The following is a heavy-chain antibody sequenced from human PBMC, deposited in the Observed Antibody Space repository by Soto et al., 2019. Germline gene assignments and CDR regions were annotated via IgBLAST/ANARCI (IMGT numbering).Heavy chain of an antibody. CDR3: ARSSDRRASRVAFDI. CDR2: IYSGGST. J-gene: IGHJ3*02. V-gene: IGHV3-66*01. D-gene: IGHD2-2*01. CDR1: GFTVSSNY. Sequence: GGSLRLSCAASGFTVSSNYMSWVRQAPGKGLEWVSVIYSGGSTYYADSVKGRFTISRDNSKNTLYLQMNSLRAEDTAVYYCARSSDRRASRVAFDIWGQGTMVTVSS.